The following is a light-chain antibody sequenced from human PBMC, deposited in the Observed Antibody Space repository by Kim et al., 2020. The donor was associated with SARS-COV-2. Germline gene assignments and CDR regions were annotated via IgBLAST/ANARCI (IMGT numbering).Light chain of an antibody. CDR1: QGIRND. Sequence: AIQMTQSPSSLSASVGDRVTITCRASQGIRNDLGWYQQKPGKAPKLLIYAASSLQSGVPSRFSGSGSGTDFTLTISSLQPEDFETYYCLQDYNYQWTFGQGTNVDIK. CDR2: AAS. J-gene: IGKJ1*01. V-gene: IGKV1-6*01. CDR3: LQDYNYQWT.